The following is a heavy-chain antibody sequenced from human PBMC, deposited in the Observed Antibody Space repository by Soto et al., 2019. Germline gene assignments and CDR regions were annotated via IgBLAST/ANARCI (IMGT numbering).Heavy chain of an antibody. CDR2: IGTSGKTI. CDR3: ARDPAIYSGKFDYGLDV. D-gene: IGHD4-4*01. V-gene: IGHV3-48*03. CDR1: GFTFSSYE. Sequence: EVQLVESGGGLVQAGGSLRLFCAVSGFTFSSYEMNWVRQAPGKGLEWVSYIGTSGKTIYYADSVRGRFTISRDNAKNSLYLQMNSLRAEDTAVYFCARDPAIYSGKFDYGLDVWGRGTTVIVS. J-gene: IGHJ6*02.